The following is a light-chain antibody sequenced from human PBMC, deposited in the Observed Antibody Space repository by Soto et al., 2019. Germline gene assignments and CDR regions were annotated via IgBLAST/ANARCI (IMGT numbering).Light chain of an antibody. CDR3: CSYAGNASFVI. CDR1: SSDVGRYNL. CDR2: EDI. J-gene: IGLJ2*01. V-gene: IGLV2-23*01. Sequence: QSVLTQPASVSGSPGQSITISCTGTSSDVGRYNLVSWYQHYPGKAPKLMISEDIKRPSGISDRFSGSKSGNTASLTISGLQAEDEGDYYCCSYAGNASFVIFGGGTKLTVL.